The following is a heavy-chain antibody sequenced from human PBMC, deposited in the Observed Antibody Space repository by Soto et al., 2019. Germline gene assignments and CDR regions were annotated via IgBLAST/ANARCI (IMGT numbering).Heavy chain of an antibody. D-gene: IGHD3-16*01. CDR2: SRNKRNAYTT. J-gene: IGHJ4*02. CDR3: IRGRAYVAFDY. V-gene: IGHV3-72*01. CDR1: GFTFSDYY. Sequence: GGALRLSCAAAGFTFSDYYMDWVRQAHGNGQEWVGRSRNKRNAYTTEYAAPVKGRFIVSREESKNSFFLQMNSLKSEDTAVYYCIRGRAYVAFDYWGQGTPVTV.